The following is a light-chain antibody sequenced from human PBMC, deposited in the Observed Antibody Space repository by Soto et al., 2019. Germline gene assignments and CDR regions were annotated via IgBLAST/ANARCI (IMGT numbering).Light chain of an antibody. V-gene: IGKV3-11*01. CDR2: DAA. Sequence: EIVLTQSPATLSLSPGERATLSCRASQSVSSYLAWYQQKPGQAPRLLIYDAANRATGIPARFSGSGSGTDFTRTISSLEPDDVAVYYCQQRSDWPSTFGGGTKVQSK. J-gene: IGKJ4*01. CDR3: QQRSDWPST. CDR1: QSVSSY.